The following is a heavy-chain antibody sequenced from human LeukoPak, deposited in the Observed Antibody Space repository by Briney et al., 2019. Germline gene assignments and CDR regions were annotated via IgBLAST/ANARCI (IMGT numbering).Heavy chain of an antibody. D-gene: IGHD6-25*01. CDR1: GGSISSSSYY. CDR3: ARDSGFIRFDY. CDR2: MYYSGST. J-gene: IGHJ4*02. Sequence: SETLSLTCTVSGGSISSSSYYWGWIRQPPGKGLEWIGSMYYSGSTYYNPSLKSRVTISVDTSKNQFSLKLSSVTAADTAVYYCARDSGFIRFDYWGQGTLVTVSS. V-gene: IGHV4-39*07.